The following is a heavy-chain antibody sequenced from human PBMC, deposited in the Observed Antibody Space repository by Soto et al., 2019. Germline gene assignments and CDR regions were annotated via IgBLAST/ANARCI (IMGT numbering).Heavy chain of an antibody. J-gene: IGHJ5*02. CDR3: TTTTGIAARARWFDP. D-gene: IGHD6-6*01. Sequence: GGSLRLSFAASGFTFSNAWMSWVRQAPGKGLEWVGRIKSKTDGGTTDYAAPVKGRFTISRDDSKNTLYLQMNSLKTEDTAVYYCTTTTGIAARARWFDPWGQGTLVTVSS. CDR2: IKSKTDGGTT. V-gene: IGHV3-15*01. CDR1: GFTFSNAW.